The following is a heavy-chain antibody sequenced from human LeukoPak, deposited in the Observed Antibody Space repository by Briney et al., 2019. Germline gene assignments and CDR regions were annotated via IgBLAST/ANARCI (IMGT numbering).Heavy chain of an antibody. Sequence: ASVKASCKASGGTFSSYAISWVRQAPGQGLEWMGRIIPILGIANYAQKFQDGVTITADKSTSTAYMELSSLRSEDTAVYYCARWVAATPYYFDYWGQGTLVTVSS. J-gene: IGHJ4*02. CDR1: GGTFSSYA. CDR2: IIPILGIA. D-gene: IGHD2-15*01. V-gene: IGHV1-69*04. CDR3: ARWVAATPYYFDY.